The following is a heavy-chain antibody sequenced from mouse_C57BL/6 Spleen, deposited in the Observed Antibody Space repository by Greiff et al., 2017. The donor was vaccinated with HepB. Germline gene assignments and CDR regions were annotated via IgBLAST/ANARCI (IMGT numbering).Heavy chain of an antibody. CDR1: GYAFSSSW. V-gene: IGHV1-82*01. CDR2: IYPGDGYT. Sequence: QVQLKESGPELVKPGASVKISCKASGYAFSSSWMNWVKQRPGKGLEWIGRIYPGDGYTNYNGKFKGKATLTADKSSSTAYMQLSSLTSEDSAVYFCARAVTTVVALDYFDYWGQGTTLTVSS. J-gene: IGHJ2*01. CDR3: ARAVTTVVALDYFDY. D-gene: IGHD1-1*01.